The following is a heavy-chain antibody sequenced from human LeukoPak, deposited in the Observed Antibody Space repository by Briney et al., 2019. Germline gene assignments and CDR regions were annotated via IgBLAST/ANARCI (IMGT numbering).Heavy chain of an antibody. CDR2: TYFMSRWIN. CDR1: GDSVSSTNAA. D-gene: IGHD1-7*01. CDR3: AREVGFTGITDAFDI. Sequence: SQTLSLTCAISGDSVSSTNAAWGWIRQSPSRGLEWLGRTYFMSRWINDHAISLKSRITINPDTSKNQFSLQLNSVTPDDTAVYFCAREVGFTGITDAFDIWGQGTMVTVSS. J-gene: IGHJ3*02. V-gene: IGHV6-1*01.